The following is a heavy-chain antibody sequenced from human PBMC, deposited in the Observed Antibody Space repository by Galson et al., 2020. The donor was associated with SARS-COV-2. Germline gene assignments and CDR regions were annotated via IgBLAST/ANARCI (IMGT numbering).Heavy chain of an antibody. V-gene: IGHV3-30*18. CDR1: GFTFSSYG. Sequence: GGSLRLSCAASGFTFSSYGMHWVRQAPGTGLEWVAVISYDGSNNYYADPVKGRFTISRDNSKNTLYLQMNSLRAEDTAVYYCAKARGGSYLDAFDIWGQGTMVTVSS. D-gene: IGHD1-26*01. CDR2: ISYDGSNN. CDR3: AKARGGSYLDAFDI. J-gene: IGHJ3*02.